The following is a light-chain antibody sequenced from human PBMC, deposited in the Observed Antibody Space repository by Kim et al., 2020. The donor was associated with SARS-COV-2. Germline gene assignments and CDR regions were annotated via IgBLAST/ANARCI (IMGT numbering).Light chain of an antibody. Sequence: GQRVTISCSGSSANIGTNTVNWYQQLPGTAPKLLIYTNNQRPSGVPDRFSGSKSGTSASLAISGFQSGDEADYYCAAWDDSLSGVVFGGGTQLTVL. CDR3: AAWDDSLSGVV. J-gene: IGLJ7*01. CDR2: TNN. V-gene: IGLV1-44*01. CDR1: SANIGTNT.